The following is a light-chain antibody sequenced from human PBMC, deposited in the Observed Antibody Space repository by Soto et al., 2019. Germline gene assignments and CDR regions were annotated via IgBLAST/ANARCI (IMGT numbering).Light chain of an antibody. CDR1: QNIKFY. V-gene: IGKV1-39*01. CDR3: LQTYTLPRP. J-gene: IGKJ2*01. Sequence: DIEMTQSPSSLSASVGDRVTITCRASQNIKFYFDWYHQKPGRAPELLIYASSTLQNGVPIRFSGSGSGTDVTLTISDLHPEDFASYHCLQTYTLPRPFGQGTRLEI. CDR2: ASS.